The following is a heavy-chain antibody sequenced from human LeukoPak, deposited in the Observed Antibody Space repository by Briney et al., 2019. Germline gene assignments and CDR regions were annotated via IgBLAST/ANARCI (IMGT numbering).Heavy chain of an antibody. CDR3: TRSLKRGIVLMVYAMSDY. V-gene: IGHV3-49*03. J-gene: IGHJ4*02. D-gene: IGHD2-8*01. Sequence: PGGALRLSCTASGFTFGDYAMSWFRPAPGKGLGWVGFIRSKAYGGTTEYAASVHGRFTIPREDSKSIAYLQMNSLKPEDTAVYYCTRSLKRGIVLMVYAMSDYWGQGTLATVSS. CDR1: GFTFGDYA. CDR2: IRSKAYGGTT.